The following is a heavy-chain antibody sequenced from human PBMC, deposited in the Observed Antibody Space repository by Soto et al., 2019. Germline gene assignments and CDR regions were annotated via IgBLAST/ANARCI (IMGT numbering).Heavy chain of an antibody. V-gene: IGHV3-13*01. CDR3: VRDGLAAGNDAFDI. Sequence: EVQLVESGGGLVQPGGSLRLSCAASGFTFSSYDMHWVRQATGKGLEWVSAIGTAGDTYYPGSVKGRFTISRENAKNSLYLQMNSLRAEDTAVYYCVRDGLAAGNDAFDIWGQGTMVTVSS. D-gene: IGHD6-13*01. J-gene: IGHJ3*02. CDR2: IGTAGDT. CDR1: GFTFSSYD.